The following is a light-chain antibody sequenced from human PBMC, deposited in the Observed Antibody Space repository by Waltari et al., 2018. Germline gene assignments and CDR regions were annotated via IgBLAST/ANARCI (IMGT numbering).Light chain of an antibody. CDR2: DAS. V-gene: IGKV3-20*01. CDR1: QSVGKF. Sequence: EIVLTQSPGTLSLSPGERATLSCRASQSVGKFLAWYQKKPGQAPRLLIYDASSRATGIPDRLSVSGFGTDFGLTISRLEPEDFAVYYCQHYVRLPVSFGQGTKVGIK. J-gene: IGKJ1*01. CDR3: QHYVRLPVS.